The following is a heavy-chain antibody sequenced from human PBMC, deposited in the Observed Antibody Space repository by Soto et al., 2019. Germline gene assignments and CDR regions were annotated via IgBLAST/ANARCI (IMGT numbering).Heavy chain of an antibody. CDR1: GGSISSTNW. Sequence: QVQLQESGPGLVKPSGTLSLTCAVSGGSISSTNWWSWVRQPPGKGLEWIGEIYHSGSTNYNPSLKSRVTISVVKSKNQFSLKLSSVTAAATAVYYCARVWDVSSAGVDYWGQGTLVTVSS. V-gene: IGHV4-4*02. CDR2: IYHSGST. D-gene: IGHD6-19*01. CDR3: ARVWDVSSAGVDY. J-gene: IGHJ4*02.